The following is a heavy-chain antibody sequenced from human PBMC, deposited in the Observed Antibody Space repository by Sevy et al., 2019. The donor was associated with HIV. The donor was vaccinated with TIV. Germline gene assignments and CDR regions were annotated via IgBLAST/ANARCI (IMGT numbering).Heavy chain of an antibody. CDR1: GFAFYDYS. J-gene: IGHJ4*02. CDR2: LSFGCGKI. D-gene: IGHD2-8*02. V-gene: IGHV3-23*01. CDR3: AREGCTGPLDY. Sequence: GGSLRLSCAASGFAFYDYSMSWIRQAPGKGLEWVATLSFGCGKINYADSVKGRFTISRDNSKNSFYLQMDNLRVEDTALYDCAREGCTGPLDYWGQGTRVTVSS.